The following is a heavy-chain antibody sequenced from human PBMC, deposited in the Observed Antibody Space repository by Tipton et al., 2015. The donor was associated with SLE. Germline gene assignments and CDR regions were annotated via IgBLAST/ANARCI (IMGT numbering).Heavy chain of an antibody. V-gene: IGHV4-59*01. CDR1: GGSISSFY. J-gene: IGHJ4*02. Sequence: TLSLTCTVSGGSISSFYWSWIRLPPGKGLEWIGYLYYSGSTKYNPSLKSRVTISVDMSKNQFSLKLSSVTAADTAVYYCARRNQITMVRGVMYYFDYWGQGTLVTVSS. CDR2: LYYSGST. CDR3: ARRNQITMVRGVMYYFDY. D-gene: IGHD3-10*01.